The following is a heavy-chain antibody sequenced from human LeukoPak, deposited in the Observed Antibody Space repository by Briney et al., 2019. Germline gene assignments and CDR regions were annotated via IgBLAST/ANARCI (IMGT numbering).Heavy chain of an antibody. CDR2: INQDGSTQ. J-gene: IGHJ4*02. Sequence: GGSLRLSCAASGFPFSGYWMDWVRQAPGKGMELVANINQDGSTQYYAASVKGRFTISRDNAKSSLYLQMNILRAEDTAVYYCSRSLDYLGQGALVTVSS. V-gene: IGHV3-7*01. CDR1: GFPFSGYW. CDR3: SRSLDY.